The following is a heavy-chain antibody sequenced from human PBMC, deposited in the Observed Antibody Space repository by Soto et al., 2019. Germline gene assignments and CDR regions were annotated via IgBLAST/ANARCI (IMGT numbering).Heavy chain of an antibody. D-gene: IGHD6-19*01. V-gene: IGHV4-59*11. CDR2: IYYSGST. J-gene: IGHJ4*02. Sequence: PSETLSLTCTVSGGSISSHYWSWIRQPPGKGLEWIGYIYYSGSTNYNPSLKSRVTISVDTSKNQFSLKLSSVTAADTAVYYCARSAGSSGWYALAFDYWGQGTLVTVSS. CDR1: GGSISSHY. CDR3: ARSAGSSGWYALAFDY.